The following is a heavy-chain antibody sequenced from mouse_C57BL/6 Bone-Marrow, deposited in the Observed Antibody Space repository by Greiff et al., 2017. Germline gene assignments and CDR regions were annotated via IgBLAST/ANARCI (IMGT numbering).Heavy chain of an antibody. V-gene: IGHV1-81*01. J-gene: IGHJ3*01. CDR2: IYPRSGNT. D-gene: IGHD1-1*01. CDR3: ARFPIYYYGSAWFAY. CDR1: GYTFTSSG. Sequence: VQLQKSGAELARPGASVKLSCKASGYTFTSSGISWVKQRTGQGLEWIGEIYPRSGNTYYNEKFKGKATLTADKSSSTAYMELRSLTSEDSAVYFCARFPIYYYGSAWFAYWGQGTLVTVSA.